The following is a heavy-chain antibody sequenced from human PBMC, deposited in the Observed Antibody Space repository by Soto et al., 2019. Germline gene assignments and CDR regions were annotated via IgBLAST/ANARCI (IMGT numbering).Heavy chain of an antibody. J-gene: IGHJ4*02. CDR2: ISYDGSNK. Sequence: QVQLVESGGGVVQPGRSLRLSCAASGFTFSSYGMHWVRQAPGKGLEWVAVISYDGSNKYYADSVKGRFTISRDNSKNELYLQMHSLRANDTAVYYCAKSGLYYYDSSGYYHLPDLNFDYRGQGTLVTFSS. CDR1: GFTFSSYG. D-gene: IGHD3-22*01. V-gene: IGHV3-30*18. CDR3: AKSGLYYYDSSGYYHLPDLNFDY.